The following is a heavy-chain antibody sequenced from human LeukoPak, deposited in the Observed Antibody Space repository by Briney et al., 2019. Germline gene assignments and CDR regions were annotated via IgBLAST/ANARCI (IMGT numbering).Heavy chain of an antibody. D-gene: IGHD6-19*01. Sequence: NPSKTLSLTCAVYGGSFSGYYWSWIRQPPGKGLEWIGEINHSGSTNYNPSLKSRVTISVDTSKNQFSLKLSSVTAADTAVYYCARGKWLVRLGYWGQGTLVTVSS. CDR3: ARGKWLVRLGY. CDR1: GGSFSGYY. CDR2: INHSGST. J-gene: IGHJ4*02. V-gene: IGHV4-34*01.